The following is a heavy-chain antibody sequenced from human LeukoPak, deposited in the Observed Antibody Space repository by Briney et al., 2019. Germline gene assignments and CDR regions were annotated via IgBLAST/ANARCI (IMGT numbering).Heavy chain of an antibody. CDR1: GGTFSSYG. Sequence: SVKVSRKASGGTFSSYGIIWVRQAPGQGLEWMGRIIPILNIADYAQKFQGRVTITADTSTSTAYMELSSLRSEDTAVYYCARVAGSSYDYWGQGTLVTVSS. D-gene: IGHD3-10*01. CDR2: IIPILNIA. V-gene: IGHV1-69*04. J-gene: IGHJ4*02. CDR3: ARVAGSSYDY.